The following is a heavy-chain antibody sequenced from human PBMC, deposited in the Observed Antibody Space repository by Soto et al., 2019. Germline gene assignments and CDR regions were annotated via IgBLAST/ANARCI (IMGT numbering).Heavy chain of an antibody. CDR3: SRDVGAQMDFCSTSGLGG. CDR2: ITYDGSTK. CDR1: GLSFGDDA. V-gene: IGHV3-30-3*01. D-gene: IGHD2-2*01. J-gene: IGHJ6*01. Sequence: GGSLRLSCAASGLSFGDDAMHWVRQAPGKGLEWVAVITYDGSTKFYADSVRGRFTISRDNSKSTLYLQMASLISKVTAVYYCSRDVGAQMDFCSTSGLGGRGQGSTVTVSS.